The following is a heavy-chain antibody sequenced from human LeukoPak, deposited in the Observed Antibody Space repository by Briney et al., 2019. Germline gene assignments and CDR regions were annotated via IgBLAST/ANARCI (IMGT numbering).Heavy chain of an antibody. CDR1: GFTFGDYA. D-gene: IGHD7-27*01. Sequence: GGSLRLSCTAAGFTFGDYAMSWFRQAAGKGLEWVTANSGSGGGTYYADSVKGRFTISRDNSKNTLYLQMNSLRAEDTAVYYCAKFTGEGTPYYYYYMDVWGKGTTVTVSS. CDR2: NSGSGGGT. J-gene: IGHJ6*03. V-gene: IGHV3-23*01. CDR3: AKFTGEGTPYYYYYMDV.